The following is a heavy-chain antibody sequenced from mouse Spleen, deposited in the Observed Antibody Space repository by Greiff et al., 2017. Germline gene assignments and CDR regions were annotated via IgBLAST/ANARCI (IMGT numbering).Heavy chain of an antibody. CDR1: GFTFSDYG. CDR2: ISSGSSTI. J-gene: IGHJ1*01. D-gene: IGHD1-1*01. CDR3: ARKRYPWYFDV. V-gene: IGHV5-17*01. Sequence: EVKLMESGGGLVKPGGSLKLSCAASGFTFSDYGMHWVRQAPEKGLEWVAYISSGSSTIYYADTVKGRFTISRDNAKNTLFLQMTSLRSEDTAMYYCARKRYPWYFDVWGAGTTVTVSS.